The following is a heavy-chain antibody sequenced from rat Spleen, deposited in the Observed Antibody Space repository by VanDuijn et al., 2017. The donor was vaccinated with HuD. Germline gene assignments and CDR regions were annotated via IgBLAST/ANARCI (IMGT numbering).Heavy chain of an antibody. CDR2: INTDGVNT. CDR1: GFTFSSYW. V-gene: IGHV5-58*01. CDR3: AKDRDYGPDY. J-gene: IGHJ2*01. Sequence: EVQLVESDGGLVQPGRSLKLSCVASGFTFSSYWMYWIRQAPGRGLEWVSSINTDGVNTYYPDSVKGRFTVSRDNAENTVYLQMNSLRSEDTATYYCAKDRDYGPDYWGQGVMVTVSS. D-gene: IGHD1-11*01.